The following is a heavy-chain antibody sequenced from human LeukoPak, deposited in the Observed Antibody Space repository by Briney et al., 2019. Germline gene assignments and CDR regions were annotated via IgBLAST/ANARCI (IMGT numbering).Heavy chain of an antibody. Sequence: RASVKVSCKASGYTFTSYGISWVRQAPGQGLEWMGWISAYNGNTNYAQKLQGRVTMTTDTSTSTAYMELRSLRSDDTAVYYCARVSTTVVTLYYYYGMDVWGKGTTVTVSS. CDR1: GYTFTSYG. V-gene: IGHV1-18*01. J-gene: IGHJ6*04. D-gene: IGHD4-23*01. CDR3: ARVSTTVVTLYYYYGMDV. CDR2: ISAYNGNT.